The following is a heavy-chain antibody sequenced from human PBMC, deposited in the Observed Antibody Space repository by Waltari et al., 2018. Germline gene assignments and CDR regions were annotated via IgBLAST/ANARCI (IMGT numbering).Heavy chain of an antibody. CDR2: IYYRGRT. J-gene: IGHJ4*02. CDR3: ASSLGGKEFDY. D-gene: IGHD2-15*01. V-gene: IGHV4-39*01. Sequence: QVQLQESGPGLVKPSETLSLTCSVSGGSISSSSYYWVWIRQPPGKGLEWIGSIYYRGRTYYNPSLKSRVTISVDTSKNQFSLTLSSVTAADTAVYYCASSLGGKEFDYWGRGTLVTVSS. CDR1: GGSISSSSYY.